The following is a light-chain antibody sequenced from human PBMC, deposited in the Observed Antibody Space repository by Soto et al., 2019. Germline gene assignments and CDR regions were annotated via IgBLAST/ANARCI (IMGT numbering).Light chain of an antibody. V-gene: IGKV1-5*03. CDR2: KAS. Sequence: DIQMTQSPSTLSGSVGDRVTITCRASQTISSWLAWYQQKPGKAHKLLIYKASTLKSGVPSRFSGSGSGTEFTLTISILQPDDFATYYCQHYNSYSEAFGQGTKVELK. J-gene: IGKJ1*01. CDR1: QTISSW. CDR3: QHYNSYSEA.